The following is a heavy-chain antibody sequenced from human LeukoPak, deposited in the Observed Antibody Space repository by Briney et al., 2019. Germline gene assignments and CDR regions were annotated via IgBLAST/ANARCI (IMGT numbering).Heavy chain of an antibody. J-gene: IGHJ4*02. D-gene: IGHD5-18*01. CDR2: ISGSGGST. V-gene: IGHV3-23*01. CDR3: AKTQAYSHGPYFDY. CDR1: GFTFSSYA. Sequence: GGSLRLSCEASGFTFSSYAMSWVRLAPGKGLEWVSYISGSGGSTYYADSVKGRFTISRDNSKDTLYLQMNSLRAEDTAVYYCAKTQAYSHGPYFDYWGQGTLVPVSS.